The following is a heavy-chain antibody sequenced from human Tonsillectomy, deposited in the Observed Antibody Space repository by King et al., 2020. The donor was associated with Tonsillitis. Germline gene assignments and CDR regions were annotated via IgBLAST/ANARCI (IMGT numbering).Heavy chain of an antibody. Sequence: VQLVESGAEVKKPGASVKVSCKASGYTFTSYGISWVRQAPGQGLEWMGWISAYNGNTNYAQKFQGRVTMTTDTSTTTDYMELRRLSSDDTAVYYCARERWYGDYYYGMDVCGQGTTVTVSS. V-gene: IGHV1-18*04. CDR3: ARERWYGDYYYGMDV. CDR1: GYTFTSYG. CDR2: ISAYNGNT. J-gene: IGHJ6*02. D-gene: IGHD6-13*01.